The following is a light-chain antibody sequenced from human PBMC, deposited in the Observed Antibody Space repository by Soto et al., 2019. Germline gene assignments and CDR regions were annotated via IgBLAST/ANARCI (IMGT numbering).Light chain of an antibody. CDR2: GAS. J-gene: IGKJ1*01. V-gene: IGKV3-20*01. CDR1: QSVSSSY. CDR3: QQYGSSRT. Sequence: EIVLTQSPGTLSLSPGERATLSCRASQSVSSSYLAWYQQKPGQAPRLLIYGASSRATGIPDRFSGSGSGTDSTLTISRLQPDVFEVYYFQQYGSSRTFAQGTKVEIK.